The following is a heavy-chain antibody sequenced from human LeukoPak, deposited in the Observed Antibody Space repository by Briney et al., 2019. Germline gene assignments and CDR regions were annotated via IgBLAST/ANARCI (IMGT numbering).Heavy chain of an antibody. V-gene: IGHV3-33*01. CDR1: GFTFSSYV. CDR2: IWADGSNK. D-gene: IGHD3-10*01. Sequence: PGRSLRLSCAASGFTFSSYVMHWVRQAPGKGLEWVAVIWADGSNKYYADSVKGRFTISRDNFKNTLYLQMNSLGAEDTAVYYCARDGFRGAPDHWGQGTLFTVTS. J-gene: IGHJ4*02. CDR3: ARDGFRGAPDH.